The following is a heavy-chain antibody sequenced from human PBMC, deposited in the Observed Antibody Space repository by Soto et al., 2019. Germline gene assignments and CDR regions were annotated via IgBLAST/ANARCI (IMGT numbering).Heavy chain of an antibody. Sequence: QVQLQQWGAGLLKPSETLSLTCAVYGGSFSGYYWSWIRQPPGKGLEWIGEINHSGSTNYNPSLKSLVTISVDTSKNQFSLKLSSVTAADTAVYYCARIGILEAFDIWGQGTMVTVSS. CDR2: INHSGST. D-gene: IGHD1-26*01. CDR3: ARIGILEAFDI. V-gene: IGHV4-34*01. J-gene: IGHJ3*02. CDR1: GGSFSGYY.